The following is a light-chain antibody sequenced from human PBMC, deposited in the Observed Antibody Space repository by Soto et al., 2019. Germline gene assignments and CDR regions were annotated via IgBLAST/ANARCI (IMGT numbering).Light chain of an antibody. CDR3: QQYNSYSAT. J-gene: IGKJ1*01. V-gene: IGKV1-5*01. CDR1: QSISSW. Sequence: DLQMTQSPSTLSVSVGDRVTITCRASQSISSWLAWYQQKPGKAPKLLIYDASSLESGVPSRFSGSGSGTEFTLTISSLQPDDFATYYCQQYNSYSATFGQGTKVEIK. CDR2: DAS.